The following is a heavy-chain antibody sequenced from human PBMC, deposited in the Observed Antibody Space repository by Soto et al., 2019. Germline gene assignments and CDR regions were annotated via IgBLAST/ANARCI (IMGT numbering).Heavy chain of an antibody. CDR2: INPNSGGT. D-gene: IGHD4-17*01. CDR3: ARDSAYGDYVWFDP. J-gene: IGHJ5*02. V-gene: IGHV1-2*04. Sequence: ASVKVSCKASGYTFTGYYMHWVRQAPGQGLEWMGWINPNSGGTNYAQKFQGWVTMTRDTSISTAYMELSRLRSDDTAVYYCARDSAYGDYVWFDPWGQGTLVTVSS. CDR1: GYTFTGYY.